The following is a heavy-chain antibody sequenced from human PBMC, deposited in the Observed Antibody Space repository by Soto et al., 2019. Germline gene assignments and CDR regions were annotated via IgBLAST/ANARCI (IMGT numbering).Heavy chain of an antibody. CDR3: ARSRNGLIDY. J-gene: IGHJ4*02. V-gene: IGHV1-46*01. CDR1: GYTFTNYY. D-gene: IGHD2-21*01. Sequence: ASVKVSCKASGYTFTNYYIHWVRQAPGQGLEWMGIINPSGGSTSYAQKFQGRVTMTRDTSTSTVYMELSSLRSEDTAVYYCARSRNGLIDYWGQGTLVTVSS. CDR2: INPSGGST.